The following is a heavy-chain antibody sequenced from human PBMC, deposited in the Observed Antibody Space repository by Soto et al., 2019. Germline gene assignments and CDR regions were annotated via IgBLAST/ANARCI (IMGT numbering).Heavy chain of an antibody. D-gene: IGHD3-22*01. CDR2: IIPIFGTA. V-gene: IGHV1-69*13. J-gene: IGHJ4*02. Sequence: GASVKVSCKASEGTFSSYAISWVRQAPGQGLEWMGGIIPIFGTANYAQKFQGRVTITADESTSTAYMELSSLRSEDTAVYYCARASRGRYYDSSGYPTGDYFDYWGQGTLVTVSS. CDR1: EGTFSSYA. CDR3: ARASRGRYYDSSGYPTGDYFDY.